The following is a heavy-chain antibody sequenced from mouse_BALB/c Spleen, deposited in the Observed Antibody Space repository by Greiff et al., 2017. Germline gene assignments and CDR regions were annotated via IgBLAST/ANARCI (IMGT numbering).Heavy chain of an antibody. CDR2: ISSGGSYT. D-gene: IGHD1-1*01. Sequence: EVKLMESGGGLVKPGGSLKLSCAASGFTFSSYAMSWVRQTPEKRLEWVATISSGGSYTYYPDSVKGRFTISRDNAKNTLYLQMSSLRSEDTAVYYCARNRDGSPLDDWGQGTTLTVSS. J-gene: IGHJ2*01. CDR3: ARNRDGSPLDD. CDR1: GFTFSSYA. V-gene: IGHV5-9-3*01.